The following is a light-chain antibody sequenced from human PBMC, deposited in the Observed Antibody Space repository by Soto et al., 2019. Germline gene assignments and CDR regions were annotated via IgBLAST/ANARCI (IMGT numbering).Light chain of an antibody. CDR3: QLIYNAPPT. CDR1: QSISSY. CDR2: AAS. V-gene: IGKV1-39*01. Sequence: DIQMTQSPSSLSASVGDRVTITCLASQSISSYLNWYQQKPGIAPKLLIYAASSLHSGVPSRFSGSGAGTDFTLTIRCRQPEDFATYHFQLIYNAPPTFGPGTKVDIK. J-gene: IGKJ3*01.